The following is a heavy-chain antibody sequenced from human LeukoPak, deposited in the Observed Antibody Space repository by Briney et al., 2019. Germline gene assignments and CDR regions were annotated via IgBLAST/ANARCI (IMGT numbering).Heavy chain of an antibody. V-gene: IGHV3-23*01. J-gene: IGHJ6*03. CDR1: GFIFSNYA. Sequence: PGGSLRLSCATSGFIFSNYAVNWVRQAPGKGLEWVSIISGSGDTTYYADSVKGRFTISRDNAKNSLYLQMNSLRAEDTAVYYCARVDYDILTGYRYYYYYMDVWGKGTTVTVSS. CDR2: ISGSGDTT. CDR3: ARVDYDILTGYRYYYYYMDV. D-gene: IGHD3-9*01.